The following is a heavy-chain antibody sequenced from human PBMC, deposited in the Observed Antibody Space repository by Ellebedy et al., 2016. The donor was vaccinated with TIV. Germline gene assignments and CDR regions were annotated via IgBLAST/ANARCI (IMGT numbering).Heavy chain of an antibody. CDR1: GFTFSSYG. Sequence: GESLKISCAASGFTFSSYGMHWVRQAPGKGLEWVAIISFDGSNEVYADSVKGRFTIPRDNSKNTLSLQLNSLRADDTAVYYCARGMTNHYFDYWGQGTLVTVSS. D-gene: IGHD4-11*01. V-gene: IGHV3-30*03. CDR2: ISFDGSNE. J-gene: IGHJ4*02. CDR3: ARGMTNHYFDY.